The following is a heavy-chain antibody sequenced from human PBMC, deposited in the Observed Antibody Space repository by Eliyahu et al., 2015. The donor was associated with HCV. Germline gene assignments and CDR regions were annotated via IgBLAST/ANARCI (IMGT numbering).Heavy chain of an antibody. CDR3: ASGGGGIAVAGTGGWFDP. V-gene: IGHV4-59*01. Sequence: QVQLQESGPGLVXPSETLSLXCTVSGGSXXSYYWXWIRQPPGKGLEWIAYXXYSGSTNYNPSLKXRVSISVDTSKNQFSLKLSSVTAADTAVYYCASGGGGIAVAGTGGWFDPWGQGTLVTVSS. CDR2: XXYSGST. D-gene: IGHD6-19*01. CDR1: GGSXXSYY. J-gene: IGHJ5*02.